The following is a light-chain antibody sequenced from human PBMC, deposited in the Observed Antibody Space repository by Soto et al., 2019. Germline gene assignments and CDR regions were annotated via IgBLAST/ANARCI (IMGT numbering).Light chain of an antibody. J-gene: IGKJ5*01. CDR2: AAS. CDR1: QDIAAY. V-gene: IGKV1D-12*01. Sequence: DIHVTQSPSSVSASVGYIVTITCRASQDIAAYLDWYQNKTGRAPELLIHAASSLQSGVPPRFRGSGYGTDFTLTINSMQTEDFATYYCQQAYSFPITFGQGTRLEIK. CDR3: QQAYSFPIT.